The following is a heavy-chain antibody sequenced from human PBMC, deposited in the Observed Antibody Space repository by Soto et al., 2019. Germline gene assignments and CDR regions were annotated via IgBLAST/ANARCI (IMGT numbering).Heavy chain of an antibody. V-gene: IGHV1-69*05. J-gene: IGHJ6*02. CDR3: ARHVPAAGYYYGMDV. Sequence: QVQLVQSGAEVKKPGSSVKVSCKASGGTFSSYAISWVRQAPGQGLEWMGGIISIFGTANYAQKFQGRVTTTTDESTSTASMELSSLRSEDTAVYYCARHVPAAGYYYGMDVWGQGTTVTVSS. CDR2: IISIFGTA. CDR1: GGTFSSYA. D-gene: IGHD2-2*01.